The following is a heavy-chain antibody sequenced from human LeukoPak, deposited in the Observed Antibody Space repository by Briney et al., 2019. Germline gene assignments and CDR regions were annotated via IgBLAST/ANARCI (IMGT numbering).Heavy chain of an antibody. CDR2: IYSGGSI. CDR1: GFTVSSNY. V-gene: IGHV3-53*01. J-gene: IGHJ3*02. D-gene: IGHD2-15*01. CDR3: AGRGYCSGGNCYGAFDI. Sequence: PGRSLRLSCAASGFTVSSNYMSWVRQAPGKGLEWVSGIYSGGSIYYADSVKGRFTISRDSSKNTLYLQMNSLRVEDTAVYYCAGRGYCSGGNCYGAFDIWGQGTMVTVSS.